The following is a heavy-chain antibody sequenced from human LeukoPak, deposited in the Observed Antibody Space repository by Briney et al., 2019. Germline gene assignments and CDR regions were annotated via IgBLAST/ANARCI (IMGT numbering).Heavy chain of an antibody. CDR3: ARGKYSSGWFDY. V-gene: IGHV3-21*01. Sequence: GGSLRLSCAASGFTFSSYSMSWVRQAPGKGLEWVSSITTSSTYISYADSVKGRFTISRDNAKNSLYLQMNSLRAEDTAVYYCARGKYSSGWFDYWGQGTLVTVYS. D-gene: IGHD6-19*01. CDR2: ITTSSTYI. CDR1: GFTFSSYS. J-gene: IGHJ4*02.